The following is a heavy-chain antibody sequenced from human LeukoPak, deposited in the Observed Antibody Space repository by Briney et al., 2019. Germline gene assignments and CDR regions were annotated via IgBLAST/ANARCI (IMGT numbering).Heavy chain of an antibody. CDR1: GGSISSYY. CDR2: IYYSGTT. CDR3: ARSRGGSSWFNYFDS. D-gene: IGHD6-13*01. J-gene: IGHJ4*02. Sequence: PSETLSLTCTVSGGSISSYYWSWIRQPPGKGLEWIGYIYYSGTTNYNPSLESRATISVDTSKSQFSLKLSSVTATDTAVYYCARSRGGSSWFNYFDSWGQGALVTVSS. V-gene: IGHV4-59*08.